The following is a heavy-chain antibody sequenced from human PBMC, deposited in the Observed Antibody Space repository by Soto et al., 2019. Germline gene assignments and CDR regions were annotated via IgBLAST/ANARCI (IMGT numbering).Heavy chain of an antibody. Sequence: PSETLSLTCSVSGGSVNSGSHYWTWIRQAPGKTLEWIGHVSDSGKTDLNPSLRGRVTLSRDTSKNQFSLRLTSVTAAATAVYYCATALGGRTLSWFYFDIWGQGAPVTVS. CDR3: ATALGGRTLSWFYFDI. CDR1: GGSVNSGSHY. CDR2: VSDSGKT. V-gene: IGHV4-61*01. J-gene: IGHJ4*02. D-gene: IGHD2-15*01.